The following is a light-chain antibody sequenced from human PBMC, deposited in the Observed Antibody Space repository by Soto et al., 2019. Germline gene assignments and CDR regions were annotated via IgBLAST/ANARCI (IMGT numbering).Light chain of an antibody. CDR3: QRYNNWPLT. J-gene: IGKJ4*01. Sequence: ETVMTQSPATLSVSPGDRITLSCRASQSVSGNLAWYQQKPGQPPRLLIYASSLRATGIPARFSGRGSGTEFTLTINSLQSEDFAVYYCQRYNNWPLTFGGGTKVDIK. CDR2: ASS. V-gene: IGKV3-15*01. CDR1: QSVSGN.